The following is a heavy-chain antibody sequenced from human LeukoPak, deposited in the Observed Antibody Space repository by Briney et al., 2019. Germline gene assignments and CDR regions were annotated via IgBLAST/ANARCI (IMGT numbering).Heavy chain of an antibody. CDR3: ARDGYNWDGYGWFDP. V-gene: IGHV3-48*01. D-gene: IGHD1-1*01. Sequence: GGSLRLSCADSQFTFSHFNMNWVRQPPGKGLEWVSYIDSRSGSTFYVDSVKGRFTISRDNAKNSLYLQMNGLRVEDTAVYYCARDGYNWDGYGWFDPWGQGTPVIVSS. CDR2: IDSRSGST. J-gene: IGHJ5*02. CDR1: QFTFSHFN.